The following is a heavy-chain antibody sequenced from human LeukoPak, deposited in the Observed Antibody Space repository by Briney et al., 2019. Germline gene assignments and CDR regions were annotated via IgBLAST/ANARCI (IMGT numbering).Heavy chain of an antibody. Sequence: ASVKVSCKASGYTFTGYYIHWVRQAPGQGLEWMGWINPKSGATSYAQKFQGRVTLTRDTSISTVYMELSSLRSDDTAVYYCARQISGVYYYWGQGTFVAVSS. CDR1: GYTFTGYY. CDR2: INPKSGAT. D-gene: IGHD2-8*02. V-gene: IGHV1-2*02. J-gene: IGHJ4*02. CDR3: ARQISGVYYY.